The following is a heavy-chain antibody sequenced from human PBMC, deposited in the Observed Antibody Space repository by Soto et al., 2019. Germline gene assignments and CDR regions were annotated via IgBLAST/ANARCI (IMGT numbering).Heavy chain of an antibody. V-gene: IGHV3-23*01. Sequence: EVQLLESGGGLVQPGGSLRLSCAASGFTFSSYAMSWVRQAPGKGLEWVSAISGSGGSTYYADSVKGRFTGTRGNSKNTLYMQMSGLRGEDTAVYYCAKDTHGMYVWGQGTTDTVSS. CDR1: GFTFSSYA. J-gene: IGHJ6*02. CDR2: ISGSGGST. CDR3: AKDTHGMYV.